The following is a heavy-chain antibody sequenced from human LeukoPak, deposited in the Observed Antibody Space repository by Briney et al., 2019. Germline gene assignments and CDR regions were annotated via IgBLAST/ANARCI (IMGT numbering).Heavy chain of an antibody. CDR1: GYTFTSYD. J-gene: IGHJ3*02. Sequence: ASVKVSCKASGYTFTSYDINWVRQATGQGLEWMGWMNPNSGNTGYAQKFQGRVTITTDESTSTAYMELSSLRSEDTAVYYCARSADCSGGSCTPDAFDIWGQGTMVTVSS. CDR3: ARSADCSGGSCTPDAFDI. CDR2: MNPNSGNT. V-gene: IGHV1-8*03. D-gene: IGHD2-15*01.